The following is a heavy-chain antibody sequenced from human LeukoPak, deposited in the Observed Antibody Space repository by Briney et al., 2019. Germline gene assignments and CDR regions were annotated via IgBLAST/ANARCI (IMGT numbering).Heavy chain of an antibody. CDR1: GGSSSGYY. Sequence: KPSETLSLTFAVYGGSSSGYYWSWIRQPPGKGLEWIGEINHSGSTNYNPSLKSRATISVDTSKNQFSLKLSSVTAADTAVYYCARGRGYDFWSGYYPHDPWGHGTLVTVSS. V-gene: IGHV4-34*01. J-gene: IGHJ5*02. D-gene: IGHD3-3*01. CDR2: INHSGST. CDR3: ARGRGYDFWSGYYPHDP.